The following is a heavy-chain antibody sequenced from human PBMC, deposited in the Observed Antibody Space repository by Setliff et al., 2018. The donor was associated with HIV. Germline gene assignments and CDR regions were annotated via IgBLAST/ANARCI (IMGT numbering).Heavy chain of an antibody. CDR1: GFTFSTYA. Sequence: ETLSLSCAASGFTFSTYAMAWVRQAPGKGLEWVSTISSGGDTYYGDSVKGRFTISRDNSRDTLYLQVNKLRAEDTAVYYCALSGANLFDPWGQGILVTVSS. D-gene: IGHD5-12*01. CDR3: ALSGANLFDP. V-gene: IGHV3-23*01. J-gene: IGHJ5*02. CDR2: ISSGGDT.